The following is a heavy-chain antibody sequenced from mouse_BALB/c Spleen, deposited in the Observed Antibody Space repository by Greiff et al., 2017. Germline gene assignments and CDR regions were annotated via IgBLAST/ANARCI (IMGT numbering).Heavy chain of an antibody. CDR1: GFNIKDTY. J-gene: IGHJ3*01. Sequence: EVKLVESGAELVKPGASVKLSCTASGFNIKDTYMHWVKQRPEQGLEWIGRIDPANGNTKYDPKFQGKATITADTSSNTAYLQLSSLTSEDTAVYYCARAGVSGAYWGQGTLVTVSA. V-gene: IGHV14-3*02. CDR2: IDPANGNT. CDR3: ARAGVSGAY.